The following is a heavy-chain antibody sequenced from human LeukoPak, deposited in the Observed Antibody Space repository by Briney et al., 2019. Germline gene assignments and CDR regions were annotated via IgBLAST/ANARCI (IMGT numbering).Heavy chain of an antibody. CDR2: ISGRRNST. J-gene: IGHJ4*02. D-gene: IGHD3-22*01. CDR1: GFTFSTYV. CDR3: AKASAMIVVVSKHFDY. V-gene: IGHV3-23*01. Sequence: GGSLRLSCAASGFTFSTYVMNWVRQAPGKGLEWVSSISGRRNSTYYADSVRGRFTISRDNSKNTLYLQMNSLRADDTAVYYCAKASAMIVVVSKHFDYWGQGTLVTVSS.